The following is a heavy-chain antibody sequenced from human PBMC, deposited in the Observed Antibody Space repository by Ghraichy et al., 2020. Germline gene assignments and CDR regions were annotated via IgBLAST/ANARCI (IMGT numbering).Heavy chain of an antibody. CDR2: IYYSGST. CDR3: ARPRDGYDWIDY. D-gene: IGHD5-12*01. CDR1: GGSISSSSYY. J-gene: IGHJ4*02. V-gene: IGHV4-39*01. Sequence: SETLSLTCTVSGGSISSSSYYWGWIRQPPGKGLEWIGSIYYSGSTYYNPSLKSRVTISVDTSKNQFSLKLSSVTAADTAVYYCARPRDGYDWIDYWGQGTLVTVSS.